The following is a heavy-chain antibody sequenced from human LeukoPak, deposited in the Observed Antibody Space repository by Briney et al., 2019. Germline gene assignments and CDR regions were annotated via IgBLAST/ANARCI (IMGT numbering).Heavy chain of an antibody. CDR3: AKDMIRFDY. CDR1: GFTVSPNY. Sequence: PGGCLRLSCEVFGFTVSPNYMSWVRQAPGKGLEWVSAISGSGGSTYYADSVKGRFTISRDNSKNTLYLQMNSLRAEDTAVYYCAKDMIRFDYWGQGTLVTVSS. CDR2: ISGSGGST. V-gene: IGHV3-23*01. D-gene: IGHD3-16*01. J-gene: IGHJ4*02.